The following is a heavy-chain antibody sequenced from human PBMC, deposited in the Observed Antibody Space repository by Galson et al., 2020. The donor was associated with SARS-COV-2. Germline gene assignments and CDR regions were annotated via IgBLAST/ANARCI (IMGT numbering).Heavy chain of an antibody. J-gene: IGHJ6*02. CDR1: GGSISSGYHY. D-gene: IGHD2-2*01. Sequence: SETLSLTCTVSGGSISSGYHYWSWIRQAAGQRLEWIGRIYPSGATNYNPSFESRVSISLDTSKNHFSLNLNSVTAADTAVYYCAREDSVPGYYYNAMDVWGQGTTVTVSS. CDR3: AREDSVPGYYYNAMDV. V-gene: IGHV4-61*02. CDR2: IYPSGAT.